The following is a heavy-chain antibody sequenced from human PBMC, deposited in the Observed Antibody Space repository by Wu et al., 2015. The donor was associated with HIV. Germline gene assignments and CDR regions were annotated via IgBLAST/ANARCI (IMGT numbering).Heavy chain of an antibody. CDR3: ARGRYYDASSSPMY. V-gene: IGHV1-18*01. CDR2: ISGNNGKT. J-gene: IGHJ4*02. Sequence: QVQLVQSGGEVKKPGASAKVACTTSGYNFDSYGVNWVRQAPGQGLEWMGWISGNNGKTKYSQKFQGRVTMTADTSTSTAYMELRSLRFDDTAMYYCARGRYYDASSSPMYWGQGTLGHRLL. D-gene: IGHD3-22*01. CDR1: GYNFDSYG.